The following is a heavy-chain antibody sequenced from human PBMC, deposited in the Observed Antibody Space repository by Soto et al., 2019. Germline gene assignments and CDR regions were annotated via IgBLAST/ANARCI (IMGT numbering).Heavy chain of an antibody. CDR1: GFTFRNYW. Sequence: LRLSCSASGFTFRNYWMSWVRQAPGKGLEWVANINQDGSEKSYVDSVKGRFTISRDNSKNTLYLQMNSLRAEDTAVYYCAKDRKAARPNYYFDYWGQGTLVTVSS. CDR3: AKDRKAARPNYYFDY. V-gene: IGHV3-7*03. D-gene: IGHD6-6*01. CDR2: INQDGSEK. J-gene: IGHJ4*02.